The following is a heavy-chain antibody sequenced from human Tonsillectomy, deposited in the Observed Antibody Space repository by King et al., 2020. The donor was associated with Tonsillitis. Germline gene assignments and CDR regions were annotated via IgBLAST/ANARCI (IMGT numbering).Heavy chain of an antibody. J-gene: IGHJ6*02. CDR1: GFTFSSYS. Sequence: VQLVESGGGLVKPGGSLRLSCAASGFTFSSYSMNWVRQAPGKGLEWVSSISSSSSYIYYADSVKGRFTISRDNAKNSLYLQMNSLRAEDTAVYYCARDLITIFGVVFPKGDYYYYGMDVWGQGTTVTVSS. CDR3: ARDLITIFGVVFPKGDYYYYGMDV. D-gene: IGHD3-3*01. CDR2: ISSSSSYI. V-gene: IGHV3-21*01.